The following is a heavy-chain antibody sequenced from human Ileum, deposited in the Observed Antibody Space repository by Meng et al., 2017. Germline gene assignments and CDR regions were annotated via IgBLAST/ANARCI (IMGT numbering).Heavy chain of an antibody. J-gene: IGHJ5*02. CDR1: GYTFTSYG. V-gene: IGHV1-18*01. CDR3: ARINLGGWYEGGVDP. Sequence: VQLVQFGEELKKPGAPVKVSCKASGYTFTSYGISWVRQAPGQGLEWMGWISAYNGNTNYAQKLQGRVTMTTDTSTSTAYMELRSLRSDDTAVYYCARINLGGWYEGGVDPWGQGTLVTVSS. D-gene: IGHD6-19*01. CDR2: ISAYNGNT.